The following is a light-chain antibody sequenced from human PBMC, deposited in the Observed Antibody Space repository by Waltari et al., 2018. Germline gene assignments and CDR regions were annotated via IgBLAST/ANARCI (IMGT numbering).Light chain of an antibody. Sequence: QSVLTQPPSVSAAPGQKVTSSCSGSSSNIGNNYVSWYQQLPGTAPTLLIYENNKRPSGIPDRLFGSKYETSATLGSTGLQTGDEADYSCGTWDSRLSVWVFGGGTKLTVL. CDR3: GTWDSRLSVWV. J-gene: IGLJ3*02. CDR1: SSNIGNNY. CDR2: ENN. V-gene: IGLV1-51*02.